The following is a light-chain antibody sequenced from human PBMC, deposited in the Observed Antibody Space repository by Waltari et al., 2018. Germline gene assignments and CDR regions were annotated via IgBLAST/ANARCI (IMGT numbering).Light chain of an antibody. J-gene: IGKJ1*01. CDR3: QQYNNWLWT. Sequence: ERVMTQSPATLSVSPGERAPLSCRASQSVSNNLAWYQQKPGQAPRLLIYGASTRATDIPARFSGSGSGTEFTLTISSLQSEDFAVYYCQQYNNWLWTFGQGTKVEVK. V-gene: IGKV3-15*01. CDR2: GAS. CDR1: QSVSNN.